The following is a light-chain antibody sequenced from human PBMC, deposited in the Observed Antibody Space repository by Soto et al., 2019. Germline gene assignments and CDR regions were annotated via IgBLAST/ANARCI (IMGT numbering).Light chain of an antibody. Sequence: DIQLTQSPSTLSASLGDRVTITCRASQSISSWLAWYQQKPGKAPRLLIYEASSLESGIPSRFSGSGSGTDFTLTISSLQPDDFATYYCQQHNSYPRTFGQGTKVEIK. V-gene: IGKV1-5*03. CDR3: QQHNSYPRT. J-gene: IGKJ1*01. CDR2: EAS. CDR1: QSISSW.